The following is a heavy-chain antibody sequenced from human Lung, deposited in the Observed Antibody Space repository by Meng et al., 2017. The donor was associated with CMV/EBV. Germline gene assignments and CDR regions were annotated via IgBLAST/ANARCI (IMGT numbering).Heavy chain of an antibody. CDR1: GFTFSGYE. CDR2: ISSSSPI. Sequence: SCVASGFTFSGYEMNWVRQAPGKGLEWVSYISSSSPIYYVDSVKGRFTVSRDNAKNSLYLQMNSLRAEDTAVYYCARVSRRGTAASYARDVWGKGTXVTVSS. V-gene: IGHV3-48*03. J-gene: IGHJ6*04. CDR3: ARVSRRGTAASYARDV. D-gene: IGHD6-13*01.